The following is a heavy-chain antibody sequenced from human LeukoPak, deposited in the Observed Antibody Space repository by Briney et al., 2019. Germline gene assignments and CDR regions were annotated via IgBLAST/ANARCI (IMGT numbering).Heavy chain of an antibody. CDR1: GGSISSYY. CDR2: IYTSGST. Sequence: SETLSLTCTVSGGSISSYYWSWIRQPAGKGLEWIGRIYTSGSTNFNPSLKSRVTMSVDTSKNQFSLKLSSVTAADTAVYYCAREGIVGATRPFDYWGQGTLVTVSS. J-gene: IGHJ4*02. V-gene: IGHV4-4*07. CDR3: AREGIVGATRPFDY. D-gene: IGHD1-26*01.